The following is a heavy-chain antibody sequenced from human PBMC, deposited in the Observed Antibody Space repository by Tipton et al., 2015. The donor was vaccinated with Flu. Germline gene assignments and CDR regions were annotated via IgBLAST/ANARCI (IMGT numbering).Heavy chain of an antibody. CDR1: GYSITHYS. V-gene: IGHV1-46*01. Sequence: QLMQSGAEVKKPGASVKVPCKASGYSITHYSMHWVRKAPKEGLEWMGTMNPRDDTTRPAQKFQGRITMTRDTSTNTFYMELKSLTSEDTAIYYCAREGSAGGNFDSWGQGILVSVSS. J-gene: IGHJ4*02. CDR3: AREGSAGGNFDS. CDR2: MNPRDDTT. D-gene: IGHD2-15*01.